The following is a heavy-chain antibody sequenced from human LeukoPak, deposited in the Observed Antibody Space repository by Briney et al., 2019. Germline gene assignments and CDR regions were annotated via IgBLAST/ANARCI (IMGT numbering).Heavy chain of an antibody. D-gene: IGHD3/OR15-3a*01. V-gene: IGHV4-61*01. CDR3: ARERNWTGIDN. Sequence: PSETLSLTCTVSGGSVSSGSYYWSWIRQPPGKGLEWIGYIYYSGSTNYNPSLKSRVTISVDTSKNQFSLKLSSVTAADTAVYYWARERNWTGIDNWGKEPRVTVSS. J-gene: IGHJ4*02. CDR2: IYYSGST. CDR1: GGSVSSGSYY.